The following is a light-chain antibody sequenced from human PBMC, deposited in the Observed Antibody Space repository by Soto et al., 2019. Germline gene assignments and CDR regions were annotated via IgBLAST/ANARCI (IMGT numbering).Light chain of an antibody. V-gene: IGLV2-14*01. CDR1: SSDVGGYDY. J-gene: IGLJ2*01. CDR2: DVS. CDR3: SSYTGSSTPLV. Sequence: QSVLTQPASVSGSPGQSITNSCTGTSSDVGGYDYVSWYQQHPGKAPKLMIYDVSNRPSGVSNRFSGSKSGNTASLTISGLQAEDEADYYCSSYTGSSTPLVFGGGTKLTVL.